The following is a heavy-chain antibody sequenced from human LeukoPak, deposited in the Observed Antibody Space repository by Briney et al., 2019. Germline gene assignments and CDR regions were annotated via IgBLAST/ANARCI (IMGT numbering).Heavy chain of an antibody. Sequence: SETLSLTCTVSGGSISSSSYYWSWIRQPPGKGLEWIGYIYYSGSTNYNPSLKSRVTISVDTSKNQFSLKLSSVTAADTAVYYCARERPHAYGSGSLLFDYWGQGTLVTVSS. CDR3: ARERPHAYGSGSLLFDY. V-gene: IGHV4-61*01. CDR1: GGSISSSSYY. D-gene: IGHD3-10*01. J-gene: IGHJ4*02. CDR2: IYYSGST.